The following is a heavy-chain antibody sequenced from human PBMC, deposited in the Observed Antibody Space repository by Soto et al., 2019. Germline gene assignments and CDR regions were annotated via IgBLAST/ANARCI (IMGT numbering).Heavy chain of an antibody. Sequence: PSETLSLTCTVSGGSISSSSYYWGWIRQPPGKGLEWIGSIYYSGSTYYNPSLKSRVTISVDTSKNQFSLKLSSVTAADTAVYYCARHVEEAATPLGWLDPWGQGTLVTVSS. CDR1: GGSISSSSYY. CDR2: IYYSGST. J-gene: IGHJ5*02. D-gene: IGHD2-15*01. V-gene: IGHV4-39*01. CDR3: ARHVEEAATPLGWLDP.